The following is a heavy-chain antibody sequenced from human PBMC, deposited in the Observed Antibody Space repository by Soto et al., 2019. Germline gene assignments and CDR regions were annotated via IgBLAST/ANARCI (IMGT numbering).Heavy chain of an antibody. J-gene: IGHJ4*02. Sequence: QVQLVQSGAEVKKPGSSVKVSCKASGGTFSSYAISWVRQAPGQGLEWMGGIIPIFGTANYAQKFQGRVXIXAXXSTSTAYMELSSLRSEDTAVYYCARDRGAAAGFDYWGQGTLVTVSS. CDR2: IIPIFGTA. CDR3: ARDRGAAAGFDY. CDR1: GGTFSSYA. D-gene: IGHD6-13*01. V-gene: IGHV1-69*12.